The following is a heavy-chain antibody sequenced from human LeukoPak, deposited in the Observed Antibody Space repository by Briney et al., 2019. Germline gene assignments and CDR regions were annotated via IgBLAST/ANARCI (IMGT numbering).Heavy chain of an antibody. J-gene: IGHJ4*02. V-gene: IGHV1-2*02. CDR2: INPNSGGT. D-gene: IGHD3-22*01. CDR3: ARVPRDSSGLFDY. CDR1: GYTFTGYY. Sequence: ASVKVSCKASGYTFTGYYMHWVRQAPGQGLEWMGWINPNSGGTNYAQKVQGRVTMTRDTSNSTPYMELSRLRSDDTAVYYCARVPRDSSGLFDYWGQGTLVTVSS.